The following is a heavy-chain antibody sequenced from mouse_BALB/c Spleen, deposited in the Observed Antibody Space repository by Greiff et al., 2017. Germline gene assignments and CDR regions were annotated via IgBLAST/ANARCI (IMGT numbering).Heavy chain of an antibody. V-gene: IGHV14-1*02. Sequence: EVKLMESGAELVRPGASVKLSCKASGFNIKDYYMHWVKQRPEQGLEWIGWIDPENGNTIYDPKFQGKASITADTSSNTAYVQLSSLTSEDTAVYYCARERWFLRGFAYWGQGTLVTVSA. CDR2: IDPENGNT. D-gene: IGHD2-3*01. CDR3: ARERWFLRGFAY. CDR1: GFNIKDYY. J-gene: IGHJ3*01.